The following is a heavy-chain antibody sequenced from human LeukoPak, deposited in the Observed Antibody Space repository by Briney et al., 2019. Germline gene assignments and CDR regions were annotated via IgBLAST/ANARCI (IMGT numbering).Heavy chain of an antibody. CDR1: GFTFSDYY. Sequence: PGGSLRLSCAASGFTFSDYYMRWVRQAPGKGLEWVSYISYSGSTIYYADSVKGRFTISRDNAKNSLYLQMYSLRAEDTAVYNCVRDSSRFWSGPEVNYYYARDVCGQGETVSVSS. CDR2: ISYSGSTI. D-gene: IGHD3-3*01. CDR3: VRDSSRFWSGPEVNYYYARDV. V-gene: IGHV3-11*01. J-gene: IGHJ6*02.